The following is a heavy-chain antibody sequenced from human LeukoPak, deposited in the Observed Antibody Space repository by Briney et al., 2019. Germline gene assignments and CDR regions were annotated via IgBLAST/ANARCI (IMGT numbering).Heavy chain of an antibody. CDR3: ARRNSGSYSLDY. Sequence: SETLSLTCTVPGGSISSSSYYWGWIRQPPGKGLEWIGNIYYSGSTYYNPSLKSRVTISVDTPKNQFSLKLSSVSAADTAVYYCARRNSGSYSLDYWGQGTLVTVSS. J-gene: IGHJ4*02. CDR1: GGSISSSSYY. CDR2: IYYSGST. V-gene: IGHV4-39*01. D-gene: IGHD1-26*01.